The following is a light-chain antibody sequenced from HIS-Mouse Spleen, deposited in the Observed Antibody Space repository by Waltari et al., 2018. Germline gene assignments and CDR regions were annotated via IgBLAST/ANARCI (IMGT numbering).Light chain of an antibody. CDR2: EGS. CDR1: SSDVGSYNL. V-gene: IGLV2-23*01. J-gene: IGLJ1*01. CDR3: CSYAGSSTYNYV. Sequence: QSALTQPASVSGSPGQSITISCTGTSSDVGSYNLVSWYQQHPGKAPKLMIYEGSKRPSGVSNRFSGSKSCNTASLTISGLQAEDEADYYCCSYAGSSTYNYVFGTGTKVTVL.